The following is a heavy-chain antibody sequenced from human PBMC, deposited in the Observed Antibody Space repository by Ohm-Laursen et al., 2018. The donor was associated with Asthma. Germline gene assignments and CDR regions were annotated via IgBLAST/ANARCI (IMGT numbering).Heavy chain of an antibody. CDR1: GYTFTGYY. J-gene: IGHJ4*02. V-gene: IGHV1-2*06. CDR2: INPNSGGT. Sequence: GASVKVSCKASGYTFTGYYMHWVRQAPGQGLEWMGRINPNSGGTNYAQKFQGRVTMTRDTSISTAYMELSRLRSDDTAVYYCARFKDSGSPWAVDYWGQGTLVTVSS. CDR3: ARFKDSGSPWAVDY. D-gene: IGHD1-26*01.